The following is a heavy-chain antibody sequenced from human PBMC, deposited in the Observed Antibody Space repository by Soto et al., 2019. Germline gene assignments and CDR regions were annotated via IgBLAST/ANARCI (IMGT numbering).Heavy chain of an antibody. CDR1: GYSINNYY. J-gene: IGHJ6*02. CDR2: IYDSVST. Sequence: SETLSLTCTVSGYSINNYYWTWIRQPPGKGLEWIGYIYDSVSTSYNPSLKSRLTISVDTSKNQFSLKLKSVTAADTAVYYCARGTKYYYQGMDVWGQGTTVTVSS. CDR3: ARGTKYYYQGMDV. V-gene: IGHV4-59*01.